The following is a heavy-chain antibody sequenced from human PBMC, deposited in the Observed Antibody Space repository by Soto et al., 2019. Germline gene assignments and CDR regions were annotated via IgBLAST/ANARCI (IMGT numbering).Heavy chain of an antibody. D-gene: IGHD3-9*01. CDR1: GGSFSGYY. Sequence: TSETLSLTCAVYGGSFSGYYWSWIRQPPGKGLDWIGEINHSGRTNYNPSLKSRVTISVDTSKNQFSLKLSSVTAADTAVYYCARVPRLVHYYYGMDVWGQGTTVTVSS. V-gene: IGHV4-34*01. CDR2: INHSGRT. J-gene: IGHJ6*02. CDR3: ARVPRLVHYYYGMDV.